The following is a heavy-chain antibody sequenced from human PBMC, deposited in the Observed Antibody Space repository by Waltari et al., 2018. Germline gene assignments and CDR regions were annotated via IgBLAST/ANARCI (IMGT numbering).Heavy chain of an antibody. V-gene: IGHV3-23*01. CDR2: ISARAATT. J-gene: IGHJ4*02. CDR3: ARYCTASCYGGLDY. CDR1: GFPFSNYA. Sequence: EVQLLESGGNLVQPRGSLRLSCAASGFPFSNYAMTWVRQAPGKGLEWVAGISARAATTWDADSVKGRFTISRDNARNILYLQMDSLRAEDTAVYYCARYCTASCYGGLDYWGRGTLVTASS. D-gene: IGHD4-17*01.